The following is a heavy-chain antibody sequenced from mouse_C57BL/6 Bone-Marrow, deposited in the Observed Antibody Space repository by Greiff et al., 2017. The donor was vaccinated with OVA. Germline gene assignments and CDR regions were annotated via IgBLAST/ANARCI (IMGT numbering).Heavy chain of an antibody. V-gene: IGHV1-62-2*01. J-gene: IGHJ3*01. Sequence: QVQLQQSGAELVKPGASVKLSCKASGYTFTEYTIHWVKQRPGQGLEWIGWFYPGSGSIKYNEKFKDKAPLTADKSSSTVYVDINRLTSTDSAVYICARHEEEYDYDPFAYWGQGTLVTVSA. D-gene: IGHD2-4*01. CDR1: GYTFTEYT. CDR3: ARHEEEYDYDPFAY. CDR2: FYPGSGSI.